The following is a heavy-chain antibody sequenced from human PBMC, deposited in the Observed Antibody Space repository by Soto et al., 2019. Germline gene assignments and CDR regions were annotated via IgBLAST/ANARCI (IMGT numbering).Heavy chain of an antibody. V-gene: IGHV4-34*01. CDR1: GGSFSGYY. Sequence: QVQLQQWGAGLLKASETLSLTCAVYGGSFSGYYWSWIRQPPGKGLEWIGEINHSGSTNYNPSLKSRVTISVDTSKNQFSLKLSSVTAADTAVYYCARGDPDCSSTSCYSWFDPWGQGTLVTVSS. D-gene: IGHD2-2*02. CDR3: ARGDPDCSSTSCYSWFDP. J-gene: IGHJ5*02. CDR2: INHSGST.